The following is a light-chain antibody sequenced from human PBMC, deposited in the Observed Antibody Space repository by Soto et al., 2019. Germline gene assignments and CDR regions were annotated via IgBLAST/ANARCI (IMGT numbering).Light chain of an antibody. J-gene: IGKJ5*01. Sequence: IVLTQSPATLSVSPWERVTLSCRVRQSVGSNLAWYQQKPGQAPRLLIYGASTRATGIPARFSGSGSGTDFTLTISRLEPEDFAVYYCQQYTSSLITFGQGTRLEI. CDR2: GAS. CDR1: QSVGSN. V-gene: IGKV3-20*01. CDR3: QQYTSSLIT.